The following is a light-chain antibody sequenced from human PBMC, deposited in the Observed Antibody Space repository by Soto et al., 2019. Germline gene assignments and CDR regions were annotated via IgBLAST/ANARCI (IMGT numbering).Light chain of an antibody. V-gene: IGLV1-44*01. Sequence: QSVLTQPPSASGTPGQRVTISCSGSSSNIGINTVNWYQQLPGTAPKLLIYTNNQRPSGVPDRFSGSKSGTSASLAISGLQSEDEADYYCAAWVDSLNDYVFGSGTKLTVL. CDR1: SSNIGINT. CDR3: AAWVDSLNDYV. CDR2: TNN. J-gene: IGLJ1*01.